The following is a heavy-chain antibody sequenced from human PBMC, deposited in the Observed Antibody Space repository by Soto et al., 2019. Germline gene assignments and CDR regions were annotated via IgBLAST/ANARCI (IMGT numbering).Heavy chain of an antibody. CDR2: IYYSGST. Sequence: ASETLSLTCAVSGGSISSGSYYWSWIRQPPGKGLEWIGYIYYSGSTNYNPSLKSRVTISVDTSKNQFSLKLSSVTAADTAVYYCPGDYVYSDGANYYYSGMDGRSKGTRITVAS. V-gene: IGHV4-61*01. J-gene: IGHJ6*04. D-gene: IGHD5-18*01. CDR1: GGSISSGSYY. CDR3: PGDYVYSDGANYYYSGMDG.